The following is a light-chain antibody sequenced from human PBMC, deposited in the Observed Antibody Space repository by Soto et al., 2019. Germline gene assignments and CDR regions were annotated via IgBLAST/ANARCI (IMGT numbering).Light chain of an antibody. CDR2: GAS. Sequence: DIPMTQSPSSLSASVGDRVTITCRASTYISSYLNWYQQQPGKAPKLLIHGASNLQVGVPSRFSGSGSGTDFSLTISSLQAEDFAIYYCQQSYRTPTWTFGQGTKVEMK. CDR3: QQSYRTPTWT. CDR1: TYISSY. J-gene: IGKJ1*01. V-gene: IGKV1-39*01.